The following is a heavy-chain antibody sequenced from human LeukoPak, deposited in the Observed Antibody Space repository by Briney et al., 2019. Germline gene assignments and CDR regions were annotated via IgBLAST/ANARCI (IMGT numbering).Heavy chain of an antibody. CDR2: ISYDGSNK. Sequence: GGSLRLSCAASGFTFSSYGMHWVRQAPGKGLEWVAVISYDGSNKYYADSVKGRFTISRDNSKNTLYPQMNSLRAEDTAVYYCAKDAGIAAADGTDVWGQGTTVTVSS. CDR3: AKDAGIAAADGTDV. V-gene: IGHV3-30*18. CDR1: GFTFSSYG. D-gene: IGHD6-13*01. J-gene: IGHJ6*02.